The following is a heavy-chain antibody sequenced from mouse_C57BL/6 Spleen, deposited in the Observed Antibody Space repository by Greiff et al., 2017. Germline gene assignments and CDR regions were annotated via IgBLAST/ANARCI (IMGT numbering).Heavy chain of an antibody. J-gene: IGHJ4*01. CDR2: ISYDGSN. CDR3: ARGKLYYDAYDYAMDY. D-gene: IGHD2-4*01. CDR1: GYSITSGYY. V-gene: IGHV3-6*01. Sequence: EVKLQESGPGLVKPSQSLSLTCSVTGYSITSGYYWNWIRQLPGNKLEWMGYISYDGSNNYNPSLKNLISITRDTSKNQFFLKLNSVTTEDTATYYCARGKLYYDAYDYAMDYWAQVTSVTVSS.